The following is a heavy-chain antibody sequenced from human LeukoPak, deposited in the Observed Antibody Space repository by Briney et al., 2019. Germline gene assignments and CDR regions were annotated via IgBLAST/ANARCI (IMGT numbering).Heavy chain of an antibody. CDR2: INSGGNT. D-gene: IGHD5-12*01. V-gene: IGHV3-23*03. CDR3: AKVVAGY. J-gene: IGHJ4*02. CDR1: GFTFSSYA. Sequence: PGGSLRLSCAASGFTFSSYAMSWVRQAPGRGLEWVSVINSGGNTYYADSVKGRFTFSRDNSKNTLYLQMNSLRAEDTAVYYCAKVVAGYWGQGTLVTVSS.